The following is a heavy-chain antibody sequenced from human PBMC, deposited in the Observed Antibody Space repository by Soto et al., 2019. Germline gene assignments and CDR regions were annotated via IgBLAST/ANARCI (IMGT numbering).Heavy chain of an antibody. CDR1: GFTFSGSA. D-gene: IGHD3-9*01. V-gene: IGHV3-73*01. CDR3: TRQPDYDILTGPKHFDY. CDR2: IRSKANSYAT. J-gene: IGHJ4*02. Sequence: GGSLRLSCAASGFTFSGSAMHWVRQASGKGLEWVGRIRSKANSYATAYAASVKGRFTISRDDSKNTAYLQMNSLKTEDTAVYYCTRQPDYDILTGPKHFDYWGQGTLVTVSS.